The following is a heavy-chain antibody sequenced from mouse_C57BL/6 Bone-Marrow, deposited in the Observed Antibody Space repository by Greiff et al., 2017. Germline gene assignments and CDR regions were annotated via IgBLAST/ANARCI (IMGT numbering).Heavy chain of an antibody. D-gene: IGHD2-4*01. CDR3: VRCYDYDRAMDY. CDR1: GFSFNTYA. V-gene: IGHV10-1*01. J-gene: IGHJ4*01. Sequence: DVMLVESGGGLVQPKGSLKLSCAASGFSFNTYAMNWVRQAPGKGLEWVARIRSKSNNYATYYADSVKDRFTISRDDSESMLYLQMNNLKTEDTAMYYCVRCYDYDRAMDYWGQGTSVTVSS. CDR2: IRSKSNNYAT.